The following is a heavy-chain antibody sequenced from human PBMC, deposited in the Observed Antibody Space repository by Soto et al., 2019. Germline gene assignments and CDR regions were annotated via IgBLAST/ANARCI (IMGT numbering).Heavy chain of an antibody. CDR1: GYTFTGYY. V-gene: IGHV1-2*02. CDR3: ATLSLDA. Sequence: ASVKVSCKASGYTFTGYYIYWVRQAPGQGLEWMGWVNPSTGITTYAQKFQGRVTMTSDTSMRTAYMELSRLRSEDTAVYYCATLSLDAWGQGTPVTVSS. D-gene: IGHD3-9*01. J-gene: IGHJ5*02. CDR2: VNPSTGIT.